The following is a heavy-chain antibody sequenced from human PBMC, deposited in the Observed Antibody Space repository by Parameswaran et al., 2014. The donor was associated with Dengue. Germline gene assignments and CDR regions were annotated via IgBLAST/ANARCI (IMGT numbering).Heavy chain of an antibody. D-gene: IGHD2-15*01. V-gene: IGHV1-46*03. Sequence: WVRQAPGQGLEWMGIINPSGGSTSYAQKFQGRVTMTRDTSTSTVYMELSSLRSEDTAVYYYASRGGYCSGGSCYSLTQGYYYYGMDVWGQGTTVTVSS. CDR3: ASRGGYCSGGSCYSLTQGYYYYGMDV. CDR2: INPSGGST. J-gene: IGHJ6*02.